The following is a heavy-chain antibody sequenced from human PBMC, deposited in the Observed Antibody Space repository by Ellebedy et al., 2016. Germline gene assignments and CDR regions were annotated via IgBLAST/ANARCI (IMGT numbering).Heavy chain of an antibody. V-gene: IGHV3-30-3*01. CDR3: ARDSSRAYYYDSSGYDILDY. D-gene: IGHD3-22*01. Sequence: GGSLRLSCAASGFTFSSYAMHWVRQAPGKGLEWVAVISYDGSNKYYADSVKGRFTISRDNSKNTLYLQMNSLRAEDTAVYYCARDSSRAYYYDSSGYDILDYWGQGTLVTVSS. CDR2: ISYDGSNK. CDR1: GFTFSSYA. J-gene: IGHJ4*02.